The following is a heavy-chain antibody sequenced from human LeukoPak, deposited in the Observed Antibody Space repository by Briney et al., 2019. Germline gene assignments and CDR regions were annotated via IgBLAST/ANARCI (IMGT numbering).Heavy chain of an antibody. V-gene: IGHV3-30*18. CDR2: ISYDGSNK. J-gene: IGHJ4*02. CDR1: GFTFSSYG. CDR3: AKEERYYDILTGYYRRRYYFDY. Sequence: QPGRSLRLSCAAPGFTFSSYGMHWVRQAPGKGLEWVAVISYDGSNKYYADSVKGRFTISRDNSKNTLYLQMNSLRAEDTAVYYCAKEERYYDILTGYYRRRYYFDYWGQGTLVTVSS. D-gene: IGHD3-9*01.